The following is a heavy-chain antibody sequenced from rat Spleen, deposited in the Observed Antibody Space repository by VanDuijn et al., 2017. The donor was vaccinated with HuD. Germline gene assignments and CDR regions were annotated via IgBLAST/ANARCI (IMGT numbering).Heavy chain of an antibody. V-gene: IGHV5-19*01. Sequence: EVQLVESGGGLVQPGRSLKLSCAASGFTFSNYGMHWIRQAPTKGLEWVASISPSGGSTYYRDSVKGRFTISRDNAKSTLYLQMDSLRSEDTATYYCATGHFNYGSYPDYWGQGVMVTVSS. CDR3: ATGHFNYGSYPDY. CDR1: GFTFSNYG. CDR2: ISPSGGST. J-gene: IGHJ2*01. D-gene: IGHD1-3*01.